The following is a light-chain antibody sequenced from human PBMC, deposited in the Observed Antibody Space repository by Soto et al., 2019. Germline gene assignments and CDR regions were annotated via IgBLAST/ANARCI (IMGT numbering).Light chain of an antibody. CDR2: AAY. Sequence: DIPLTQSPSFLSASVGDRVTITCRASQGISSYLAWYQHKPGKAPKLLIYAAYILQTGVPSRFSGSGSGTEFTLTISSLQPEDFATYYCQQLNSYPLTFGPGTKVDIK. CDR3: QQLNSYPLT. V-gene: IGKV1-9*01. CDR1: QGISSY. J-gene: IGKJ3*01.